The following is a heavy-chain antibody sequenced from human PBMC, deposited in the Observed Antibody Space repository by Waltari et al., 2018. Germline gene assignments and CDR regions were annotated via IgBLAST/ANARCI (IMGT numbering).Heavy chain of an antibody. V-gene: IGHV1-2*02. D-gene: IGHD3-16*01. Sequence: QVQLMQSGAEVKKPGASVKVSCKASGYTFTGYYMDWVRQAPGQGLEWMGWINPNSGGTNFAQKFQGRVTMTRDTSISTAYMELSRLRSDDTAVYYCARDLGPKAESNYYYYIDVWGKGTTVTVSS. CDR3: ARDLGPKAESNYYYYIDV. CDR2: INPNSGGT. J-gene: IGHJ6*03. CDR1: GYTFTGYY.